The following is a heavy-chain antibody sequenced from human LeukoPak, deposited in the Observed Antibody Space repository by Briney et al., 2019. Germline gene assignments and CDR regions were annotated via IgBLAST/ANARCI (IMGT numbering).Heavy chain of an antibody. V-gene: IGHV4-61*02. CDR3: ARLSVGHMDV. Sequence: SQTLSLTCTVSGGSISSGGYYWSWIRQPAGKGLEWIGRIYTSGSTNYNPSLKSRVTMSVDTSKNQFSLKLSSVTAADTAVYYCARLSVGHMDVWGKGTTVTVSS. CDR2: IYTSGST. D-gene: IGHD4-23*01. CDR1: GGSISSGGYY. J-gene: IGHJ6*03.